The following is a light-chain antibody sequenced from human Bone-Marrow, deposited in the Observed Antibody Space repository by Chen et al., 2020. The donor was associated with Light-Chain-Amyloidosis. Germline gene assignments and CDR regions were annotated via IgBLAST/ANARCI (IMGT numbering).Light chain of an antibody. CDR1: DLPTKY. CDR3: QSADSSGTYEVI. V-gene: IGLV3-25*03. CDR2: RDT. J-gene: IGLJ2*01. Sequence: SYELTQPPSVSLSPGQTARITCSGEDLPTKYAYWYQQKPGQAPVLVIHRDTERPSGISERFSGSSSGTTATLTISGVQAEDEADYHCQSADSSGTYEVIFGGGTKLTGL.